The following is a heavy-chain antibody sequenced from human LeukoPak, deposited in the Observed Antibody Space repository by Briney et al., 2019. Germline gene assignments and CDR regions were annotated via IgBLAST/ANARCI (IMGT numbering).Heavy chain of an antibody. CDR3: ARDFPYGDASEGMDV. CDR1: GYTFTSYY. V-gene: IGHV1-46*01. D-gene: IGHD4-17*01. Sequence: ASVKVSCKASGYTFTSYYMHWVRQAPGQGLEWMGIINPSGGSTSYAQKFQGGVTMTRDTSTSTVYMELSSLRSEDTAVYYCARDFPYGDASEGMDVWGQGTTVTVSS. CDR2: INPSGGST. J-gene: IGHJ6*02.